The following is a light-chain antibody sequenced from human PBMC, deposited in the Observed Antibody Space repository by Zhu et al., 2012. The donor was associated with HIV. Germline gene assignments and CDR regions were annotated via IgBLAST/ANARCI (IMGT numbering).Light chain of an antibody. CDR3: QQHGSSLWT. CDR2: GAS. V-gene: IGKV3-20*01. J-gene: IGKJ1*01. Sequence: EIVLTQSPGTLSLSLGVRATLSCRASQSISSSFLAWYQQKPGQTPRLLIYGASSRATGIPDRFSGSGSGTDFTLTISRLEPEDFAVYYCQQHGSSLWTFGQGTKVEIK. CDR1: QSISSSF.